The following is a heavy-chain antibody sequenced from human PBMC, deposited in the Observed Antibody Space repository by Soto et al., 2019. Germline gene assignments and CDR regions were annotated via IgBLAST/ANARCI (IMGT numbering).Heavy chain of an antibody. CDR3: TRVETTPFDY. CDR2: IRSKPSNYAT. D-gene: IGHD2-15*01. J-gene: IGHJ4*02. V-gene: IGHV3-73*02. CDR1: GFTFSDSA. Sequence: EVQLVESGGGLVQPGGSLKLSCAASGFTFSDSALHWVRQASGKGLEWVGRIRSKPSNYATAYAASVRGRFTISRDDSRNTAYLQMNSLKTEDTAIYYCTRVETTPFDYGGQGTLVTVSS.